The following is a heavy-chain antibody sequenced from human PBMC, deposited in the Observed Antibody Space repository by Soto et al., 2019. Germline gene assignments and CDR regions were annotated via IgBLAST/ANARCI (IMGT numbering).Heavy chain of an antibody. CDR3: VRIYDFGGSYGLDV. Sequence: QLQLQESGPGLVKPSETLSLTCTVSGGSIISTSYYWGWIRQPPGKGLEWIGSIYYSGITSYNPSLESRVTISFETSKNQCSPRLSSVTAADTAVYYCVRIYDFGGSYGLDVWGQGTTVTVSS. J-gene: IGHJ6*02. D-gene: IGHD3-16*01. CDR2: IYYSGIT. V-gene: IGHV4-39*01. CDR1: GGSIISTSYY.